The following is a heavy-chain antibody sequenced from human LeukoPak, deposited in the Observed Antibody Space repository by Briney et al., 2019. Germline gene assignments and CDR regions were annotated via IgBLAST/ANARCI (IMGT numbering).Heavy chain of an antibody. CDR3: ATGGQRGYYFDS. Sequence: SETLSLTCSVSGGSISSGASYWSWIRQHPGKGLGWIGYIYYSGTTYYNPSLKSRVTISLDTSKNQFSLNLSSVTAADTAVYYCATGGQRGYYFDSWGQGTLLTVSS. V-gene: IGHV4-31*03. CDR2: IYYSGTT. CDR1: GGSISSGASY. J-gene: IGHJ4*02. D-gene: IGHD2-15*01.